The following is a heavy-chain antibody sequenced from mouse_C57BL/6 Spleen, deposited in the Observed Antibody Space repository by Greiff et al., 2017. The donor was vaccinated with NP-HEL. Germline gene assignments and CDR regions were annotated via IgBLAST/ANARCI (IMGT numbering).Heavy chain of an antibody. CDR1: GYTFTSYW. D-gene: IGHD1-1*01. V-gene: IGHV1-7*01. CDR3: ARCASWTVVESYFDY. CDR2: INPSSGYT. Sequence: QVQLKESGAELAKPGASVKLSCKASGYTFTSYWMHWVKQRPGQGLEWIGYINPSSGYTKYNQKFKDKATLTADKSSSTAYMQLSSLTYEDSAVYYCARCASWTVVESYFDYWGQGTTLTVSS. J-gene: IGHJ2*01.